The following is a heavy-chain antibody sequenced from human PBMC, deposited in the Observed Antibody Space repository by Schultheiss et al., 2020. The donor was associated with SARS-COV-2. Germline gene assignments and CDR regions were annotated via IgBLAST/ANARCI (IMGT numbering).Heavy chain of an antibody. CDR2: TGTAGDT. Sequence: GGSLRLSCAASGFSFSRYAMHWVRQATGKGLEWVSVTGTAGDTYNPGSVKGRFTISRENAKNTLYLQMNSLRVEDTAVYYCASVRWEPGDYWGQGTLVTVSS. D-gene: IGHD1-26*01. CDR1: GFSFSRYA. V-gene: IGHV3-13*01. CDR3: ASVRWEPGDY. J-gene: IGHJ4*02.